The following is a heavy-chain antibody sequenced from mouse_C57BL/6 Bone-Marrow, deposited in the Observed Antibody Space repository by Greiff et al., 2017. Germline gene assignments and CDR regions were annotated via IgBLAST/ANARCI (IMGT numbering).Heavy chain of an antibody. CDR1: GYSFTGYY. V-gene: IGHV1-31*01. CDR2: IYPYNGVS. CDR3: ARSNYYGSSYGYFDY. J-gene: IGHJ2*01. Sequence: EVQLQQPGPELVKPGASVKISCKASGYSFTGYYMNWVKQSHGTILDWIGYIYPYNGVSSYNQKFKGKATLTVDKSSRTAYMELRRLTSEDCAVYDCARSNYYGSSYGYFDYWGQGTTLTVSS. D-gene: IGHD1-1*01.